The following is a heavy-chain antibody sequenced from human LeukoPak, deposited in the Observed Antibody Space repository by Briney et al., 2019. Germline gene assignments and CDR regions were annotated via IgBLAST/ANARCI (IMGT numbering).Heavy chain of an antibody. CDR3: AHTDTYSLGDAFDI. V-gene: IGHV2-5*02. CDR2: IYWDDAK. D-gene: IGHD2-15*01. J-gene: IGHJ3*02. CDR1: GFSLSTSGVG. Sequence: SGPTLVNPTQTLTLTCTFSGFSLSTSGVGVGWFRQPPRKALEWLALIYWDDAKRYSPSLKNRLTITQDTSNKQVVLTMTNMDPVDTATYYCAHTDTYSLGDAFDIWGQGTMVTVSS.